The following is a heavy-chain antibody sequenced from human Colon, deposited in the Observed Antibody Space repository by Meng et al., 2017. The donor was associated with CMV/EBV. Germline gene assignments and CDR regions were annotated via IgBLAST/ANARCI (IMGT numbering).Heavy chain of an antibody. CDR1: GGSISSGGYY. D-gene: IGHD1-26*01. CDR2: IYYSGRT. V-gene: IGHV4-61*08. J-gene: IGHJ4*02. Sequence: GSLRLSCSVSGGSISSGGYYWSWIRQPPGKGLEWIGFIYYSGRTIYNPSLKSRVTMSVDTSENQFSLKLTSVTAADAAVYFCAKVGLGASTEIYYFDYWGQGALVTRLL. CDR3: AKVGLGASTEIYYFDY.